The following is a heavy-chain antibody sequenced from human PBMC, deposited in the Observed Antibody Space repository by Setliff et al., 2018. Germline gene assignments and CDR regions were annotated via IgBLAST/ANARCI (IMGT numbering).Heavy chain of an antibody. CDR3: ARCSRDGNNYVGSGLGPFDY. V-gene: IGHV4-31*11. D-gene: IGHD5-12*01. J-gene: IGHJ4*02. CDR1: GVSISSASYH. Sequence: SETLSLTCVVSGVSISSASYHWNWIRQRPGKGLEWIGYIYYSGSTHYSPSLKSRLTISVDTSKNHFSLKLNSVTAADTAVYYCARCSRDGNNYVGSGLGPFDYWGQGSLVTVSS. CDR2: IYYSGST.